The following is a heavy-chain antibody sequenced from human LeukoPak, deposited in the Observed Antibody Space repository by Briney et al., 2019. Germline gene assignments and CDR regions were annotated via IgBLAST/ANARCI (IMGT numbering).Heavy chain of an antibody. V-gene: IGHV3-33*06. CDR3: AKAPFSSQFSYFDY. CDR2: IWYDGSNK. Sequence: PGGSLRLSCAASGFTFSSYGMHWVRQAPGKGLGWVAVIWYDGSNKYYADSVKGRFTISRDNSKNTPYLQMNGLRAEDTAVYYCAKAPFSSQFSYFDYWGQGTLVTVSS. CDR1: GFTFSSYG. D-gene: IGHD5-24*01. J-gene: IGHJ4*02.